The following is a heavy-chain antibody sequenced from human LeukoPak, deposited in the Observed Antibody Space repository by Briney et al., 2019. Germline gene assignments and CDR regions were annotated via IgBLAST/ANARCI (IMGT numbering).Heavy chain of an antibody. J-gene: IGHJ4*02. Sequence: ASVKVSCKASGYTFSSYGISWVRQAPGQGLEWMGWISAYNGNTNYAQKLQGRVTMTTDTSTSTAYMELRSLRSDDTAIYYCARDPGMATIRTYFDYWGQGTLVTVSS. CDR3: ARDPGMATIRTYFDY. CDR2: ISAYNGNT. V-gene: IGHV1-18*01. CDR1: GYTFSSYG. D-gene: IGHD5-24*01.